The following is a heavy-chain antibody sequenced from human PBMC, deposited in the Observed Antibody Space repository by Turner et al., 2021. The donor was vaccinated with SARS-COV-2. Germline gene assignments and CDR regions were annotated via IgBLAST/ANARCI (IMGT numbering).Heavy chain of an antibody. CDR3: AKEGARGDFSNFFGVGDALDI. Sequence: QVQLVESGGGVVQPGRSLSLSGTASGFVLSDYGMHWVRQAPGKGLEWVSLISCDGINKYFADSVKGRFTISRDNSKNTLYLQMDSLRPDDTAVYFCAKEGARGDFSNFFGVGDALDIWGQGTTVTVS. CDR1: GFVLSDYG. J-gene: IGHJ3*02. V-gene: IGHV3-30*18. D-gene: IGHD1-1*01. CDR2: ISCDGINK.